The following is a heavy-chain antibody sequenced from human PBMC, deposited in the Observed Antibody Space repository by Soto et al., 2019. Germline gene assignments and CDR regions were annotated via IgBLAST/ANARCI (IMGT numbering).Heavy chain of an antibody. CDR3: ARGGVAVVVPAADNWFDP. Sequence: PSETLSLTCAVHGGSFSGYYWSWIRQPPGKGLEWIGEINHSGNTNYNPSLKSRVTISVDTSKNQFSLKLSSVTAADTAVYYCARGGVAVVVPAADNWFDPWGQGTLVTVSS. CDR1: GGSFSGYY. CDR2: INHSGNT. J-gene: IGHJ5*02. D-gene: IGHD2-2*01. V-gene: IGHV4-34*01.